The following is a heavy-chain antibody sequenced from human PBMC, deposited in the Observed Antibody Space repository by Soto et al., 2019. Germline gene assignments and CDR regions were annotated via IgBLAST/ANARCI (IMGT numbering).Heavy chain of an antibody. J-gene: IGHJ4*02. D-gene: IGHD3-22*01. CDR2: IKSKSDGGTT. CDR3: TTLTMIVVHLDY. Sequence: GGSLRLSCAAPGLSFSDAWMIWVRQAPGKGLEWVARIKSKSDGGTTDYAAPVKGRFTISRDDSKNTLYLQMNSLRSEDTAVYYCTTLTMIVVHLDYWGPGT. CDR1: GLSFSDAW. V-gene: IGHV3-15*07.